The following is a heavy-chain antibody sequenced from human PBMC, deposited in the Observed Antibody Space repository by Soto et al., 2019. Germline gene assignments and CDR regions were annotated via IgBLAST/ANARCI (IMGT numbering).Heavy chain of an antibody. D-gene: IGHD3-10*01. CDR1: GGAFSGYY. CDR3: ARHAVLLWFGEPSPAHYYFDY. V-gene: IGHV4-34*01. Sequence: SETLSLTCAVYGGAFSGYYWSWIRQPPGKGLEWIGEINHSGSTNYNPSLKSRVTISVDTSKNQFSLKRSSVTAADTAVYYCARHAVLLWFGEPSPAHYYFDYWGQGTLVTVSS. J-gene: IGHJ4*02. CDR2: INHSGST.